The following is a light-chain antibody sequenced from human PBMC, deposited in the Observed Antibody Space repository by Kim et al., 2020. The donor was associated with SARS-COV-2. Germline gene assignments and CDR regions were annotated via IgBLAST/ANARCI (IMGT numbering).Light chain of an antibody. Sequence: GQSVTLSCPGASSDVGAYNYVSWYQPHPGKAPQLMIYEVSQRPSGVPDRFSGSKSGNTAFLTVSGLQAEDEADYHCGSYAGTNSVLFGGGTQLTVL. V-gene: IGLV2-8*01. CDR2: EVS. CDR3: GSYAGTNSVL. CDR1: SSDVGAYNY. J-gene: IGLJ2*01.